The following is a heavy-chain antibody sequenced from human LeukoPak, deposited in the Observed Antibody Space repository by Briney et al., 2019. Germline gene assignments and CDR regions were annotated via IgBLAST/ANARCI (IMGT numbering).Heavy chain of an antibody. Sequence: GGSLRLSCAASGFTFSSYGMHWVRQAPGKELVWVSRINNDGSITNSADSVKGRFTISRGNAKDMLYLQMDSLRVEDTAIYYCARGPSVLGAIDNWGQGTLVAVSS. CDR3: ARGPSVLGAIDN. D-gene: IGHD3-10*01. J-gene: IGHJ4*02. V-gene: IGHV3-74*01. CDR2: INNDGSIT. CDR1: GFTFSSYG.